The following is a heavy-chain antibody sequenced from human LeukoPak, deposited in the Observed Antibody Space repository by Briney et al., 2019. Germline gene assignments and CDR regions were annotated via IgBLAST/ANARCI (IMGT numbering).Heavy chain of an antibody. CDR2: MNPNSGNT. J-gene: IGHJ4*02. V-gene: IGHV1-8*01. D-gene: IGHD6-19*01. CDR1: GYTFTSYD. Sequence: ASVKVSCKASGYTFTSYDINWVRQATGQGLEWMGWMNPNSGNTGYAQKFQGRVTMTRDTSTSTVYMELSSLRSEDTAVYYCARDTNPSYSGWYNLPDYWGQGTLVTVSS. CDR3: ARDTNPSYSGWYNLPDY.